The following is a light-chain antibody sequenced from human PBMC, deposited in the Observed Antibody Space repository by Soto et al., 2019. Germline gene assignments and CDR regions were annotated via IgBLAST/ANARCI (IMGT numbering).Light chain of an antibody. J-gene: IGKJ1*01. CDR3: RLVSSYPCT. V-gene: IGKV1-5*01. CDR2: DAS. CDR1: QSISNW. Sequence: DIQMTQSPSTLSASVGDRVTITCRASQSISNWLAWYQQKPGKAPKLLIYDASSLERGVPSRFSGSGSGTVFALTISSRQPDDFASYYCRLVSSYPCTLSQGNKLEIK.